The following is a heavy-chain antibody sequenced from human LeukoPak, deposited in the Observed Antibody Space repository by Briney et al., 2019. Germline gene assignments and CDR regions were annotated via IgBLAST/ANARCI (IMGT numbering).Heavy chain of an antibody. D-gene: IGHD6-13*01. V-gene: IGHV3-48*01. CDR2: ISGSGATM. J-gene: IGHJ4*02. CDR3: ARDRESEYSSDWYLDYFDY. Sequence: GGSLRLSCAASGFTFSSYSMNWVRQAPGKGLEWVSYISGSGATMFYADSVKGRFTISRDNAKNSLYLQMNSLRAEDTAVYYYARDRESEYSSDWYLDYFDYWGQGTLVTVSS. CDR1: GFTFSSYS.